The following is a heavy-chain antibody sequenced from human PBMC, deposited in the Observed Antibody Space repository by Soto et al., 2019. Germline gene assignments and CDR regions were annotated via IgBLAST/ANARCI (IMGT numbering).Heavy chain of an antibody. CDR1: GGSISSGGYY. V-gene: IGHV4-31*03. D-gene: IGHD1-26*01. Sequence: SETLSLTCTVSGGSISSGGYYWSWIRQHPGKGLEWIGYIYYSGSTYYNPSLKSRVTILVDTSKNQFSLKLSSVTAADTAVYYCARDWLNRGAAFDIWGQGTMVTVSS. CDR2: IYYSGST. CDR3: ARDWLNRGAAFDI. J-gene: IGHJ3*02.